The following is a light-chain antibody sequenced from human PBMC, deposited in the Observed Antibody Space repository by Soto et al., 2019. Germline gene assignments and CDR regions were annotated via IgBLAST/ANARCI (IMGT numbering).Light chain of an antibody. Sequence: DIQMTQSPSTLSASVGDRVTFTCRASQTISTSLAWYQQKPGKAPKLLISEASNLQGGVPSRFSGSGSGTEFTLTISSLQPDDSATYHCQQYYSYRTFGQGTKVEIK. V-gene: IGKV1-5*03. CDR1: QTISTS. CDR3: QQYYSYRT. J-gene: IGKJ1*01. CDR2: EAS.